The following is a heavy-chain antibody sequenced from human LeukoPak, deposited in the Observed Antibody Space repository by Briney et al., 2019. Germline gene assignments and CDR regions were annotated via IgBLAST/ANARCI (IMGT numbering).Heavy chain of an antibody. J-gene: IGHJ4*02. D-gene: IGHD3-22*01. CDR3: AKGSHYDSSVYYSDPYYFDY. CDR1: GFTFSSHG. V-gene: IGHV3-23*01. Sequence: AGGSLRLSCAASGFTFSSHGMNWVRQAPGKGLEWVSGIRGDGVTTYYADSVKGRFTISRDNSENTVYLQMNSLRAEDTAVYYCAKGSHYDSSVYYSDPYYFDYWGQGTLVTVSS. CDR2: IRGDGVTT.